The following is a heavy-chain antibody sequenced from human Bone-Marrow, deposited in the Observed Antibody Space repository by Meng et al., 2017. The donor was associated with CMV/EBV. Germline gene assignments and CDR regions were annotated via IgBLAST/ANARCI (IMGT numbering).Heavy chain of an antibody. D-gene: IGHD3-10*01. CDR3: ARSYGLDV. J-gene: IGHJ6*02. CDR2: IKYDGSEK. V-gene: IGHV3-7*01. Sequence: GGSLRLSCAASGFTFSSYAMHWVRQAPGKGLEWVANIKYDGSEKSYAESLKGRFTISRDNAKNSLYLQVSSLRVEDTAVYYCARSYGLDVWGQGTTVTVSS. CDR1: GFTFSSYA.